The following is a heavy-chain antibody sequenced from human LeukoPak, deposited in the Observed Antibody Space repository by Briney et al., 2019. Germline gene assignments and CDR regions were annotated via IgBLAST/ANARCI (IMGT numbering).Heavy chain of an antibody. CDR2: ISYDGSNK. Sequence: QPGGSLRLSCAASGFTFGSYAMHWVRRAPGKGLEWVAVISYDGSNKYYADSVKGRFTISRDNSKNTLYLQMNSLRAEDTAVYYCARDFPLYCSGGSCGYWFDPWGQGTLVTVSS. J-gene: IGHJ5*02. D-gene: IGHD2-15*01. CDR1: GFTFGSYA. CDR3: ARDFPLYCSGGSCGYWFDP. V-gene: IGHV3-30-3*01.